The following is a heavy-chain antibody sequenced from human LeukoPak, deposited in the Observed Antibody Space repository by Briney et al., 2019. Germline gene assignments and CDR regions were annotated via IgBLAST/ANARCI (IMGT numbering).Heavy chain of an antibody. CDR3: ARGNYDFWGGYRATYYYYYGMDV. CDR2: MNPNSGNT. D-gene: IGHD3-3*01. CDR1: GYTFTSYD. V-gene: IGHV1-8*01. Sequence: ASVKVSCKASGYTFTSYDINWVRQATGQGLEWMGWMNPNSGNTGYAQKFQGRVTMTRNTSISTAYMELSSLRSEDTAVYYCARGNYDFWGGYRATYYYYYGMDVWGQGTTVTVSS. J-gene: IGHJ6*02.